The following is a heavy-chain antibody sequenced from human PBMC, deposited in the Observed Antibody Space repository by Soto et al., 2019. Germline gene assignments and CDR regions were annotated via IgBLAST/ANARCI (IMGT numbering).Heavy chain of an antibody. V-gene: IGHV3-23*01. CDR2: ISGGGDGT. CDR3: AKKGLGSLATYCTTGDCHYAFDV. Sequence: EVQLLESGGGLVRPGGSLRLSCAACGFTFYNYAMNWVRQAPGKGLEWVSTISGGGDGTYYADSVKGRFTISRDNSRNTVYLQMNSLRAEDTAVYYCAKKGLGSLATYCTTGDCHYAFDVWGQGTLVTVSS. D-gene: IGHD2-8*01. J-gene: IGHJ3*01. CDR1: GFTFYNYA.